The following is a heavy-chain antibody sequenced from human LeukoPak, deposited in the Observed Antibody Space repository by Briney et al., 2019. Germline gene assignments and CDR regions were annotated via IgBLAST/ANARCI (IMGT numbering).Heavy chain of an antibody. CDR1: GGSISSYY. CDR3: ARFSGTMVRGVYDY. V-gene: IGHV4-59*01. J-gene: IGHJ4*02. D-gene: IGHD3-10*01. Sequence: SETLSLTCTVPGGSISSYYWSWIRQPPGKGLEWIGYIYYSGSTNYNPSLKSRVTISVDTSKNQFSLELSSVTAADTAVYYCARFSGTMVRGVYDYWGQGTLVTVSS. CDR2: IYYSGST.